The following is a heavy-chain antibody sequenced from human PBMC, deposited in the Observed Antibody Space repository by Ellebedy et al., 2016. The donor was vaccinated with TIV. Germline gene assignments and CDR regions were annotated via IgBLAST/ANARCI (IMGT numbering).Heavy chain of an antibody. J-gene: IGHJ1*01. CDR2: IIPVLETP. V-gene: IGHV1-69*10. CDR3: AADLASVGQ. CDR1: GGSFSSYV. Sequence: AASVKVSCKASGGSFSSYVISWVRQAPGQGLEWMGGIIPVLETPNYAQKFQGRLTVSADKSTNTAYIELSSLTSEDTAVYYCAADLASVGQWGQGTLVIVSS. D-gene: IGHD1-26*01.